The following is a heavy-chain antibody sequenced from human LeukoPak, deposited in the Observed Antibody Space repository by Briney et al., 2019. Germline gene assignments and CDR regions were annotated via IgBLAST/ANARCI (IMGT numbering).Heavy chain of an antibody. CDR2: ISSSSSYI. Sequence: KSGGSLRLSCAASGFTFSSYSMNWVRQAPGKGLEWVSSISSSSSYIYYADSVKGRFTISRDNAKNSLYLQMNSLRAEDTAVYYCARDKSHSSGWYSSGFDIWGQGTMVTVSS. CDR1: GFTFSSYS. V-gene: IGHV3-21*01. CDR3: ARDKSHSSGWYSSGFDI. J-gene: IGHJ3*02. D-gene: IGHD6-19*01.